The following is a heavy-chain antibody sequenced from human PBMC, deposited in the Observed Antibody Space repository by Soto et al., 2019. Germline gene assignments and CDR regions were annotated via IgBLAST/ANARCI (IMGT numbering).Heavy chain of an antibody. D-gene: IGHD2-8*02. Sequence: EEQLVESGGGLVQPGGSLRLSCAASGFTFSSYSMHWVRQAPEKGLVWVSRINPGGSITAYPDSLKGRFTISRDNAKNTLYLQMNSLRGDDTAVYYCARVPTGKYVVLNYRGQGTLVTVSS. V-gene: IGHV3-74*01. CDR2: INPGGSIT. CDR3: ARVPTGKYVVLNY. J-gene: IGHJ4*02. CDR1: GFTFSSYS.